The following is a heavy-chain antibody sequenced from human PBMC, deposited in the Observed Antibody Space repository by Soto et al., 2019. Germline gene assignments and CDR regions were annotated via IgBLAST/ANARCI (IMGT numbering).Heavy chain of an antibody. CDR1: GGSFSGYY. J-gene: IGHJ5*02. CDR3: ARARPPILTGRRWFDP. Sequence: PSETLSLTCAVYGGSFSGYYWSWIRQPPGKGLEWIGEINHSGSTNYNPSLKSRVTISVDTSKNQFSLKLSSVTAADTAVYYCARARPPILTGRRWFDPWGQGTLVTAPQ. V-gene: IGHV4-34*01. CDR2: INHSGST. D-gene: IGHD3-9*01.